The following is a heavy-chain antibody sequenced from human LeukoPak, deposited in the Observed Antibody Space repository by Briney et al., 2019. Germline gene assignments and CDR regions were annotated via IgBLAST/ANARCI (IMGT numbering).Heavy chain of an antibody. Sequence: GGSLRLSCAASGFTFDDYAMHWVRHAPGKGLEWVSGISWSSGSIGYADSVKGRFTISRDNAKNSLYLQMNSLRAEDTALYYCAKADNYYDSSGYSYYFDYWGQGTLVTVSS. CDR1: GFTFDDYA. J-gene: IGHJ4*02. D-gene: IGHD3-22*01. V-gene: IGHV3-9*01. CDR3: AKADNYYDSSGYSYYFDY. CDR2: ISWSSGSI.